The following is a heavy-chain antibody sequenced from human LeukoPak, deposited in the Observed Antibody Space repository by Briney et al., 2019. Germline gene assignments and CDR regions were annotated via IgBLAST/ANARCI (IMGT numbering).Heavy chain of an antibody. CDR1: GGSISSSSSY. CDR2: IYYSGNT. CDR3: ARTSSSWRGYYYYYGMDV. D-gene: IGHD6-13*01. V-gene: IGHV4-39*07. J-gene: IGHJ6*02. Sequence: SSETLSLTCTVSGGSISSSSSYWGWIRQPPGKGLEWIGSIYYSGNTYYNASLKSRVTISVDTSKNQFSLKLSSVTAADTAVYYCARTSSSWRGYYYYYGMDVWGQGTTVTVSS.